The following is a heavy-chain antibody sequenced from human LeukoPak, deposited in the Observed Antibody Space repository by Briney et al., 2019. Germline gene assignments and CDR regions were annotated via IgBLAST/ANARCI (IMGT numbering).Heavy chain of an antibody. CDR2: IFYDGSTA. CDR3: ARDPRGPTGYDNSARDTFDY. J-gene: IGHJ4*02. CDR1: GLTFSTYA. D-gene: IGHD3-22*01. V-gene: IGHV3-30*04. Sequence: GRSLRLSCAASGLTFSTYAMHWVRQAPGKGLEWVAVIFYDGSTAYYADSVKGRFTISRDNSKNTLYLQVNSLRAEDTAVYYCARDPRGPTGYDNSARDTFDYWGQGTLVTVSS.